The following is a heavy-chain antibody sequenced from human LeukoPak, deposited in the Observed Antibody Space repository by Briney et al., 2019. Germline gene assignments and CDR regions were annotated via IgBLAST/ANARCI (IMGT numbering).Heavy chain of an antibody. V-gene: IGHV4-30-4*08. CDR3: ARASTVVTWFDP. J-gene: IGHJ5*02. CDR2: IYYSGST. D-gene: IGHD4-23*01. CDR1: GGSISSGDYY. Sequence: KPSETLSLTCTVSGGSISSGDYYWSWIRQPPGKGLEWIGYIYYSGSTYYNPSLKSRVTISVDMSKNQFSLKLSSVTAADTAVYYCARASTVVTWFDPWGQGTLVTVSS.